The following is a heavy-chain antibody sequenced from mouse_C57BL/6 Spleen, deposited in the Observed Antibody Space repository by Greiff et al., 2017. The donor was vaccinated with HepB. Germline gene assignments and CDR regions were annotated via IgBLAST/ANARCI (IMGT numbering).Heavy chain of an antibody. CDR2: IDPSDSET. Sequence: QVQLQQPGAELVRPGSSVKLSCKASGYTFTSYWMHWVKQRPIQGLEWIGNIDPSDSETHYNQKFKDKATLTVDKSSSTAYMQLSSLTSEDSAVYYCARSMVTHWYFDVWGTGTTVTVSS. V-gene: IGHV1-52*01. J-gene: IGHJ1*03. D-gene: IGHD2-3*01. CDR1: GYTFTSYW. CDR3: ARSMVTHWYFDV.